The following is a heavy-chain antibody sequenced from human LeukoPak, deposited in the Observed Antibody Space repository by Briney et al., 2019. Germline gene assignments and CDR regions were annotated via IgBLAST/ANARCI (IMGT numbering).Heavy chain of an antibody. CDR2: ISGSGGST. CDR3: ARPVVAATRDAFDI. CDR1: GFTFSSYG. V-gene: IGHV3-23*01. Sequence: GGTLRLSCAASGFTFSSYGMSWVRQAPGKGLEWVSAISGSGGSTYYADSVKGRFTISRDNSKNTLYLQMNSLRAEDTAVYYCARPVVAATRDAFDIWGQGTMVTVSS. D-gene: IGHD2-15*01. J-gene: IGHJ3*02.